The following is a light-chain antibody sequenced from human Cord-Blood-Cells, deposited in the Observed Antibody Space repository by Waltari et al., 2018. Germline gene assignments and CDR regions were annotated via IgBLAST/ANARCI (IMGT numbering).Light chain of an antibody. CDR2: YVS. V-gene: IGLV3-21*04. CDR1: NIGSKS. Sequence: YVLTQPTSVSVDLGKTARMTCGGNNIGSKSVHWYQEKPVQAPVLVIYYVSARPSGMRQRVSGPNYENTAPGANGRDEAGHEAVYLCEVWGSSSDHVGFGGGTKLAVL. J-gene: IGLJ2*01. CDR3: EVWGSSSDHVG.